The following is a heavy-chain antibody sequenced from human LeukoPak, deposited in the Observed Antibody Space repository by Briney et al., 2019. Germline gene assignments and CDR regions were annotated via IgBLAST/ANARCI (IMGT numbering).Heavy chain of an antibody. CDR3: ARGSGSYCNDY. CDR2: ISSSGTTI. Sequence: GGSLRLSCAASGFTFSSYAMSWVRQAPGKGLEWVSYISSSGTTIYYADSVKGRFTISRDNAKNSLYLQMNSLRAEDTAVYYCARGSGSYCNDYWGQGTLVTVSS. CDR1: GFTFSSYA. J-gene: IGHJ4*02. D-gene: IGHD1-26*01. V-gene: IGHV3-48*04.